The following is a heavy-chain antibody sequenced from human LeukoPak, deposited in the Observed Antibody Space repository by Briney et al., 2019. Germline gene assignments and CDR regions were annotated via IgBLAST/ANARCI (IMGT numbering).Heavy chain of an antibody. V-gene: IGHV3-74*01. Sequence: PGGSLRLSCAASGFTFSSYWMHWVRQAPGKGLVWVSRINSDGSSTSYADSVKGRFTISRDNAKNTLYLQMNSLRAEDTAVYYCARVGRDGYNFYYYYYYMDVWGKGTTVTISS. D-gene: IGHD5-24*01. CDR1: GFTFSSYW. J-gene: IGHJ6*03. CDR2: INSDGSST. CDR3: ARVGRDGYNFYYYYYYMDV.